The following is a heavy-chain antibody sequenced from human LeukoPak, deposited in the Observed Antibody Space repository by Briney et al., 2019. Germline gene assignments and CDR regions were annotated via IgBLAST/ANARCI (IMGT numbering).Heavy chain of an antibody. D-gene: IGHD3-22*01. V-gene: IGHV3-23*01. CDR2: ISGSGGNT. Sequence: GGSLRLSCAASGFTFSSYAMGWVRQAPGKGLEWVSAISGSGGNTYYADSVKGRFTTSRDNSKNTLFLQMNSLRAEDTALYYCATRAYDSSGFDYWGQGTLVAVSS. CDR3: ATRAYDSSGFDY. J-gene: IGHJ4*02. CDR1: GFTFSSYA.